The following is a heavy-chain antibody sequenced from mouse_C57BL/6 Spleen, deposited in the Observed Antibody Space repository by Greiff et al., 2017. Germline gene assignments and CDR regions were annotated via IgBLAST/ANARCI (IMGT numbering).Heavy chain of an antibody. CDR3: TGWLQYYFDY. CDR1: GFTFSSYA. V-gene: IGHV5-9-1*02. CDR2: ISSGGDYI. J-gene: IGHJ2*01. D-gene: IGHD2-2*01. Sequence: EVHLVESGDGLVKPGGSLKLSCAASGFTFSSYAMSWVRQTPEKRLEWVAYISSGGDYIYYADTVKGRFTLSRDKARNTLYLQMSSLKSEDTAMYYCTGWLQYYFDYWGQGTTLTVSS.